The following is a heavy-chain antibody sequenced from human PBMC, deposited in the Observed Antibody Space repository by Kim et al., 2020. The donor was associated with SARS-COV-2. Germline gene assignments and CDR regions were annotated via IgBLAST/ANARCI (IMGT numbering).Heavy chain of an antibody. CDR2: TYYSGSS. CDR3: ARHRSSSWYLDAFDL. Sequence: SETLSLTCTVSGGSIRSYYWSWIRQPPGKGLEWIGYTYYSGSSNYNPSLKSRVTISIDTSKNQFSLKLSSVTAADTAVYNCARHRSSSWYLDAFDLWGQGTMVTVSS. J-gene: IGHJ3*01. CDR1: GGSIRSYY. D-gene: IGHD6-13*01. V-gene: IGHV4-59*08.